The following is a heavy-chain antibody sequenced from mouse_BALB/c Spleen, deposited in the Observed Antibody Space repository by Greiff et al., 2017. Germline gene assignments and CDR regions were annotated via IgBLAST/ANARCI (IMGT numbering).Heavy chain of an antibody. Sequence: QVQLKESGPDLVAPSQSLSITCTVSGFSLTSYGVHWVRQPPGKGLEWLVVIWSDGSTTYNSALKSRLSISKDNSKSQVFLKMNSLQTDDTAMYYCARSYDAYYYAMDYWGQGTSVTVSS. CDR2: IWSDGST. CDR1: GFSLTSYG. J-gene: IGHJ4*01. V-gene: IGHV2-6-2*01. CDR3: ARSYDAYYYAMDY. D-gene: IGHD2-12*01.